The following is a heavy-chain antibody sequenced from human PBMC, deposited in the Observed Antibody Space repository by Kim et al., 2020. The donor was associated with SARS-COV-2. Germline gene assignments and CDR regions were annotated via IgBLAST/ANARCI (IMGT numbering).Heavy chain of an antibody. D-gene: IGHD3-16*01. J-gene: IGHJ1*01. CDR3: AGGAEYFQH. V-gene: IGHV1-69*01. CDR2: GTA. Sequence: GTANYAQKFQGRVTITADESTSTAYMELSSLRSEDTAVYYCAGGAEYFQHWGQGTLVTVSS.